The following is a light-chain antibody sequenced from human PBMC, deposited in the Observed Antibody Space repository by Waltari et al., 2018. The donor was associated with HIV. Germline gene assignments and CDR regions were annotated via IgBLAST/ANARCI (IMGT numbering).Light chain of an antibody. CDR1: QNDSSW. Sequence: DIQMTQFPSTMCASSGDRVTINCRASQNDSSWLAWYQQKSGKAPKLLIYKASALEFGVPTRFSGSGSGADFTLVISSLQPDDVATYYCQQYTTFPWTFGQGTKVEIK. V-gene: IGKV1-5*03. CDR3: QQYTTFPWT. CDR2: KAS. J-gene: IGKJ1*01.